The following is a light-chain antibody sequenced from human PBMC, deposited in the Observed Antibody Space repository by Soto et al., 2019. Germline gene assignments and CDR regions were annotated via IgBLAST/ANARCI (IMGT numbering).Light chain of an antibody. V-gene: IGKV3-15*01. CDR2: GAS. CDR3: QQYNKWPQT. Sequence: IVMTHSPAVLSASPGEIAALSFRASQSVSINLAWYQQKPGQAPRLLIYGASTRATGIPATFTGSGSGTEFTLTISSLQSEDIAVYYCQQYNKWPQTFGQGTKVDIK. CDR1: QSVSIN. J-gene: IGKJ1*01.